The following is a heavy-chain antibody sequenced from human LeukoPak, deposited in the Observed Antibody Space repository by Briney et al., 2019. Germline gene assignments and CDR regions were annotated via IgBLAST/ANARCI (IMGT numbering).Heavy chain of an antibody. V-gene: IGHV3-30*18. CDR1: GFTFSNYG. CDR3: ANGYYYGSGSYYKEAFDI. CDR2: ISYDGSNK. Sequence: GGSLRLSCAASGFTFSNYGRHWVRQAPGKGLDWGVVISYDGSNKYYADSVKGRFTISRDNSKNTLYLQMNSLRAEDTAVYYCANGYYYGSGSYYKEAFDIWGQGTMVTVSS. J-gene: IGHJ3*02. D-gene: IGHD3-10*01.